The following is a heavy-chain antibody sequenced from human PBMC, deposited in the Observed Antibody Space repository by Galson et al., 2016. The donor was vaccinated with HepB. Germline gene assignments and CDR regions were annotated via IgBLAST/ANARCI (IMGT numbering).Heavy chain of an antibody. CDR2: IHKDGNTK. Sequence: SLRLSCAASGFVFDDYWMSWVRQGPVKGLEWVANIHKDGNTKAYVGSVQGRFTISRDNAERSVSLQMDGLRPEDTAVYYCVRAVRTDYSGSWWDSWGQGTLVTVSS. D-gene: IGHD6-13*01. CDR3: VRAVRTDYSGSWWDS. CDR1: GFVFDDYW. V-gene: IGHV3-7*03. J-gene: IGHJ5*01.